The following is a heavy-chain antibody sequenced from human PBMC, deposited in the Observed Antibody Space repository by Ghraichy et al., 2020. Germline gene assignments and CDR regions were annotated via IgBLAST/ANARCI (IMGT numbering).Heavy chain of an antibody. D-gene: IGHD2-2*01. CDR3: AKFKWDIVVVPAAMQSGY. V-gene: IGHV3-23*01. CDR2: ISGSGGST. CDR1: GFTFSSYA. Sequence: GGSLRLSCAASGFTFSSYAMSWVRQAPGKGLEWVSAISGSGGSTYYADSVKGRFTISRDNSKNTLYLQMNSLRAEDTAVYYCAKFKWDIVVVPAAMQSGYWGQGTLVTVS. J-gene: IGHJ4*02.